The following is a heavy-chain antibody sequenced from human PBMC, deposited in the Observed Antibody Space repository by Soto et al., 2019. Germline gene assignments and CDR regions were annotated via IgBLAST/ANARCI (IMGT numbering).Heavy chain of an antibody. V-gene: IGHV4-34*01. J-gene: IGHJ4*02. CDR1: GGSFSGYY. CDR3: ARGRVVVDAPFDY. CDR2: INHSGST. D-gene: IGHD2-15*01. Sequence: SETLSLTCAVYGGSFSGYYWSWIRQPPGKGLEWIGEINHSGSTNYNPSLKSRVTISVDTSKNQFSLKLSSVTAADTAVYYCARGRVVVDAPFDYWGQGTLVTVSS.